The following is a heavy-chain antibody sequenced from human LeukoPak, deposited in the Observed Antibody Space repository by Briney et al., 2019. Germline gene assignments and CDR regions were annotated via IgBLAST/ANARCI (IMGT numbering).Heavy chain of an antibody. CDR3: AKIGANVGF. CDR2: VRYDSSNK. D-gene: IGHD4/OR15-4a*01. CDR1: GFTFSGYG. Sequence: GGSLRLSCAASGFTFSGYGMHWVRQAPGKGLEWVAFVRYDSSNKYYADSVKGRFTVSRDNSKNTLYLQMNSLRAEDTAVYYCAKIGANVGFWGQGTLVTVSS. J-gene: IGHJ4*02. V-gene: IGHV3-30*02.